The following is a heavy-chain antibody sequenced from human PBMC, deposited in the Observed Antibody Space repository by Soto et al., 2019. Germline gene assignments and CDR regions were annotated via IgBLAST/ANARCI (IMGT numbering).Heavy chain of an antibody. CDR1: GGTFSSYA. V-gene: IGHV1-69*13. J-gene: IGHJ4*02. Sequence: SVKVSCKASGGTFSSYAISWVRQAPGQGLEWMGGIIPIFGTANYAQKFQGRVTITADESTSTAYMELSRLRSEDTAVYYCAGRIAVAGYYYFDYWGQGTLVTVSS. CDR3: AGRIAVAGYYYFDY. CDR2: IIPIFGTA. D-gene: IGHD6-19*01.